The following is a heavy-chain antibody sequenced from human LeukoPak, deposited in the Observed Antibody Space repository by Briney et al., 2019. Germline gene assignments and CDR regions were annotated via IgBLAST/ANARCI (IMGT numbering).Heavy chain of an antibody. D-gene: IGHD2-15*01. J-gene: IGHJ6*02. CDR1: GGSTSSYY. V-gene: IGHV4-59*08. CDR2: IYYSGST. CDR3: ARLGCSGGSCYTYYYYYGMDV. Sequence: PSETLSLTCTVSGGSTSSYYWSWIRQPPGKGLEWIGYIYYSGSTNYNPSLKSRVTISVDTSKNQFSLKLSSVTAADTAVYYCARLGCSGGSCYTYYYYYGMDVWGQGTTVTVSS.